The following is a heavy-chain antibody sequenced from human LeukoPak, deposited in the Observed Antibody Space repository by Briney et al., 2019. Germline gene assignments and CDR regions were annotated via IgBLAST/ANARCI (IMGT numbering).Heavy chain of an antibody. CDR2: IIPIFGIA. CDR1: GGTFSHYA. Sequence: SVNVSFQASGGTFSHYALRGLRQAPGQGLAWMGMIIPIFGIANYAQKLQGRVTITADKSTSTAYMELSSLRSEDTAVYHCARDRLVAGTDYYYGMYVWGQGTTVTVSS. D-gene: IGHD6-19*01. J-gene: IGHJ6*02. V-gene: IGHV1-69*04. CDR3: ARDRLVAGTDYYYGMYV.